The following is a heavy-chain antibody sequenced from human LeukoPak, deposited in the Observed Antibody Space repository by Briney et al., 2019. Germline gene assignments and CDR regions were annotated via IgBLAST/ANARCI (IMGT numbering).Heavy chain of an antibody. D-gene: IGHD3-16*01. V-gene: IGHV3-48*04. CDR1: GFTFSSFW. J-gene: IGHJ6*03. Sequence: GGSLRLSCAASGFTFSSFWMSWVRQAPGKGLEWVSYISSSGSAIYYADSVKGRFTISRDNAKNSLYLQMNSLRAEDTAVYYCARRGDYMDVWGKGTTVTVSS. CDR3: ARRGDYMDV. CDR2: ISSSGSAI.